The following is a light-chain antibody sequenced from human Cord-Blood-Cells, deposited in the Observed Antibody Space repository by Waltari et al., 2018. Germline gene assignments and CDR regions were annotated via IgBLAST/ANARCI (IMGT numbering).Light chain of an antibody. CDR1: QSVSSN. CDR3: QQYNNWPPWT. J-gene: IGKJ1*01. Sequence: EIVLTQSPATLSVSPGERATLSCRASQSVSSNLAWYQQIPGQAPRPLIYGASTRATGIPARFSGSGSGTEFTLTISSLQSEDFAVYYGQQYNNWPPWTFGQGTVVEIK. CDR2: GAS. V-gene: IGKV3-15*01.